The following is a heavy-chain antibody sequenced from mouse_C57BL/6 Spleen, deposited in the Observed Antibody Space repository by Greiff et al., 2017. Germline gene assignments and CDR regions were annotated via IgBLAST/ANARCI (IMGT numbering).Heavy chain of an antibody. V-gene: IGHV1-81*01. J-gene: IGHJ1*03. CDR1: GYTFTSYG. D-gene: IGHD1-1*01. CDR3: ARRGDYYGSSYEYFDV. Sequence: QVQLQQSGAELARPGASVKLSCKASGYTFTSYGISWVKQRTGQGLEWIGEIYPRSGNTYYNEKFKGKATLTADKSSSTAYMGLRSLTSEDSAVYFCARRGDYYGSSYEYFDVWGTGTTVTVSS. CDR2: IYPRSGNT.